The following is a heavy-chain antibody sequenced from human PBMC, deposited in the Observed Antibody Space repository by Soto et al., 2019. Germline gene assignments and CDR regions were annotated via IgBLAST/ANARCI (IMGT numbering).Heavy chain of an antibody. D-gene: IGHD6-13*01. CDR2: IYYSGST. V-gene: IGHV4-59*01. CDR1: GGSISSYY. CDR3: ARGRHSSSCDY. Sequence: PSETLSLTCTVSGGSISSYYWSWIRQPPGKGLEWIGYIYYSGSTNYNPSLKSRVTISVDTSKNQFSLKLSSVTAADTAVYYCARGRHSSSCDYWGQGTRVTVAS. J-gene: IGHJ4*02.